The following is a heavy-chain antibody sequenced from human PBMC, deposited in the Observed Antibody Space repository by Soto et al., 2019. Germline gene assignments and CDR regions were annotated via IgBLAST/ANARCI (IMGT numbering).Heavy chain of an antibody. CDR2: ISSSSSTI. CDR3: ARAKAMVRGVNDYFDY. V-gene: IGHV3-48*02. J-gene: IGHJ4*02. CDR1: GFTFSSYS. D-gene: IGHD3-10*01. Sequence: EVQLVESGGGLVQPGGSLRLSCAASGFTFSSYSMNWVRQAPGKGLEWVSYISSSSSTIYYADSVKGRFTISRDNAKNSLYLQMNSLRDEDTAVYYCARAKAMVRGVNDYFDYWGQGTLVTVSS.